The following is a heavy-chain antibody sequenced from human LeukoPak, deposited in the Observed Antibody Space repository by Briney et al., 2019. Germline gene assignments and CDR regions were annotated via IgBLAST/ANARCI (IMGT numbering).Heavy chain of an antibody. J-gene: IGHJ5*02. Sequence: SETLSLTCTVSGGSISSYYWSWIRQPPGKGLEWIGYIYYSGSTNYNPSLKSRVTISVDTSKNQFSLKPSSVTAADTAVYYCARAPTAGRLLWFGNWFDPWGQGTLVTVSS. V-gene: IGHV4-59*01. CDR3: ARAPTAGRLLWFGNWFDP. CDR2: IYYSGST. D-gene: IGHD3-10*01. CDR1: GGSISSYY.